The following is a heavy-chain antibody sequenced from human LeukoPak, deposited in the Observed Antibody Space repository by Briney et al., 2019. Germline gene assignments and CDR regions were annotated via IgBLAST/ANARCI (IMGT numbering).Heavy chain of an antibody. D-gene: IGHD2-15*01. J-gene: IGHJ4*02. Sequence: PGGSLRLSCAASGFTFSSYAMHWVRQAPGKGLEWVAVISYDGSNKYYADSVKGRFTISRDNSKNTLYLQMNSLRAEGTAVYYCARDGGLATFDYWGQGTLVTVSS. CDR3: ARDGGLATFDY. CDR2: ISYDGSNK. V-gene: IGHV3-30-3*01. CDR1: GFTFSSYA.